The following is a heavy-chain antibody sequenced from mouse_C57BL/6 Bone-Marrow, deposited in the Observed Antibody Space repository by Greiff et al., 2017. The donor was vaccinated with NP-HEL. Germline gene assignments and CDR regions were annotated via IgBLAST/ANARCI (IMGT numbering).Heavy chain of an antibody. CDR3: AVVATDAMDY. Sequence: EVQVVESGGGLVKPGGSLKLSCAASGFTFSSYAMSWVRQTPEKRLEWVATISDGGSYTYYPDNVKGRFTISRDNAKNNLYLQMSHLKSEDTAMYYCAVVATDAMDYWGQGTSVTVSS. CDR2: ISDGGSYT. V-gene: IGHV5-4*01. CDR1: GFTFSSYA. J-gene: IGHJ4*01. D-gene: IGHD1-1*01.